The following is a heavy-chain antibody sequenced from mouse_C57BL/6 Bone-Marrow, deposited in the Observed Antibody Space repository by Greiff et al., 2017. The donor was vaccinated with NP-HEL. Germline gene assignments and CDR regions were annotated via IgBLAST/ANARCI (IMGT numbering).Heavy chain of an antibody. J-gene: IGHJ2*01. V-gene: IGHV1-74*01. CDR2: IHPSDSDT. CDR3: AISPFITTVYCDY. Sequence: QVQLQQPGAELVKPGASVKVSCKASGYTFTSYWMHWVKQRPGQGLEWIGRIHPSDSDTNYNQKFKGKATLTVDKSSSTAYMQLSILISEDSAVYYCAISPFITTVYCDYWGQGTTLTVSS. CDR1: GYTFTSYW. D-gene: IGHD1-1*01.